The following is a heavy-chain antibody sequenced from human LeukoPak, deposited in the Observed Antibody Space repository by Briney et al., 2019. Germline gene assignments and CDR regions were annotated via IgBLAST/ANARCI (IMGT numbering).Heavy chain of an antibody. CDR1: GFTFSSFY. CDR2: ISRSSSYI. D-gene: IGHD6-13*01. CDR3: ARDSEIAAAGSFDS. V-gene: IGHV3-21*01. Sequence: KSGGSLRLSCAASGFTFSSFYMIWVRQAPGKGLEWVSSISRSSSYIYYADSVKGRFTISRDNAKNSLSLQMNSLRAEDTAVYYCARDSEIAAAGSFDSWGQGTLVTVSS. J-gene: IGHJ4*02.